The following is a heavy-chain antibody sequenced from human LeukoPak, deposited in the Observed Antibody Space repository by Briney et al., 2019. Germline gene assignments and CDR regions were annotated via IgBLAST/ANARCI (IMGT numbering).Heavy chain of an antibody. CDR3: AKVGPGSYSRYNWFDP. Sequence: GGSLRLSCAASGFTFSNAWMSWVRQAPGKGLEWASAISGSGGSTYYADSVKGRFTISRDNSKNTLYLQMNSLRAEDTAVYYCAKVGPGSYSRYNWFDPWGQGTLVTVSS. CDR1: GFTFSNAW. CDR2: ISGSGGST. D-gene: IGHD2-15*01. V-gene: IGHV3-23*01. J-gene: IGHJ5*02.